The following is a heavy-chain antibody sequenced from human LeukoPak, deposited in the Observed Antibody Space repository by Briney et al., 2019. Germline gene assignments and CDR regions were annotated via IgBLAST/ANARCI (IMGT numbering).Heavy chain of an antibody. CDR3: TRGVVDY. Sequence: GGSLRLSCAASGFTFSGSAMHWVRQASGKGLEWVGRIRSKPNNYATAYAESVKGRFTISRDDSKNTAYLQMNSLKTEDTAVYYCTRGVVDYWGQGTLDTVSS. V-gene: IGHV3-73*01. CDR1: GFTFSGSA. J-gene: IGHJ4*02. CDR2: IRSKPNNYAT. D-gene: IGHD3-10*01.